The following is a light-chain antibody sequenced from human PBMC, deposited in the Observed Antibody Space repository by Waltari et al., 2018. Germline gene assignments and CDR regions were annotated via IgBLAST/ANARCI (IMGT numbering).Light chain of an antibody. V-gene: IGKV3-15*01. J-gene: IGKJ1*01. CDR2: RAS. Sequence: EIVMTQSPDTLSVSPGERATLSCRASLSVSSDLAWYQQKPGQAPRLLIYRASTRATDVPTRFRGSGSGTEFNLTISSLQSGDFAFYYCHQYNHWPRTFGQGTKVEIK. CDR1: LSVSSD. CDR3: HQYNHWPRT.